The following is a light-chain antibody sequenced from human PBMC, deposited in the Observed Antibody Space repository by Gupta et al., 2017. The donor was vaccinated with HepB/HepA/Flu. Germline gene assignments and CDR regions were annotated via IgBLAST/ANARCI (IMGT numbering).Light chain of an antibody. CDR3: SSQTTTDTVV. J-gene: IGLJ2*01. CDR2: DAT. CDR1: SSDVGAYNY. V-gene: IGLV2-14*03. Sequence: QSALTQPASVSGSPGQSITISCTGTSSDVGAYNYVSWYQQHPDKAPKLIIYDATNRPSGVANRFSGSKSGSTASLTISRLQAEDEADYFCSSQTTTDTVVFGGGTKLTVL.